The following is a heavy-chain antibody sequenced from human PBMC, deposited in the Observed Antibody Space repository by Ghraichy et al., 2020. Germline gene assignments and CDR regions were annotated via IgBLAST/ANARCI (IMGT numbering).Heavy chain of an antibody. CDR3: ARMGQQLENKPVDY. CDR1: GFTFSRFG. CDR2: IYSDASRR. V-gene: IGHV3-33*01. D-gene: IGHD6-13*01. Sequence: GGSLRLSCTVSGFTFSRFGMHWVRQSPGKGLEWMAIIYSDASRRYYADSVKGRFTVSRDNSNNTLYLHMDSLRVEDTAVYYCARMGQQLENKPVDYWGQGTLVVVSS. J-gene: IGHJ4*02.